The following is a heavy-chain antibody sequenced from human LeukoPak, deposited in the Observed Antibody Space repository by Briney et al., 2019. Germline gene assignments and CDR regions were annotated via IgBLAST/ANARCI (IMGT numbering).Heavy chain of an antibody. CDR2: ISSSGRTI. J-gene: IGHJ4*02. V-gene: IGHV3-11*04. D-gene: IGHD1-1*01. Sequence: GGSLRLSCAASGFTFSDYYMNWIRPAPGKGLEWVSYISSSGRTIYYADSVKGRFTISRDNTKNSLYLQMNGLRAEDTAVYYCARRSFWNDVLDYWGQGTLVTVSS. CDR1: GFTFSDYY. CDR3: ARRSFWNDVLDY.